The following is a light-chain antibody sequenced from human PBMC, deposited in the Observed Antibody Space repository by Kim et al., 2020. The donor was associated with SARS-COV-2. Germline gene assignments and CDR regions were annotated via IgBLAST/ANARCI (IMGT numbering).Light chain of an antibody. J-gene: IGKJ5*01. CDR2: GAS. Sequence: DIQMTQSPSSLSASLGDSVTITCRASQGISQSVAWFQQKPGQAPKSLIYGASTLQGGVPSRFRGAGSGRDFSLTINSLQADDFAIYFCQQYNSHPITFGRVTRLEIK. CDR3: QQYNSHPIT. CDR1: QGISQS. V-gene: IGKV1-16*01.